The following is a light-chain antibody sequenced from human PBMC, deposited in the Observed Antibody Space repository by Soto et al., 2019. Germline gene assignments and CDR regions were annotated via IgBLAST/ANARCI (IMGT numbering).Light chain of an antibody. CDR2: GNS. CDR1: SSNIGAGYD. CDR3: QSFEGSLSGYV. Sequence: QSALTQPPSVSGAPGQRVTISCTGISSNIGAGYDVHWYQQFPGTAPRLLIYGNSNRPSGVPDRFSGSKSGTSASLAITGLQAEDEADYYCQSFEGSLSGYVFGTGTKVTVL. J-gene: IGLJ1*01. V-gene: IGLV1-40*01.